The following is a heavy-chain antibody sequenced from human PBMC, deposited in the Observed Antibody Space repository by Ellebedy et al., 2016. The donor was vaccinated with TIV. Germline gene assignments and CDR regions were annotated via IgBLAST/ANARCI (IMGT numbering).Heavy chain of an antibody. CDR1: GFNFTMYG. CDR3: ASDPGVLPGGGIDY. J-gene: IGHJ4*02. CDR2: LWYDGRND. Sequence: SLKISCEASGFNFTMYGMHWVRQAPGKGLEWVAALWYDGRNDNYADSVKGRFTISRDKSLHLQMNSLRADDPAVYYCASDPGVLPGGGIDYWGQGTLVTVSS. V-gene: IGHV3-33*01. D-gene: IGHD2-15*01.